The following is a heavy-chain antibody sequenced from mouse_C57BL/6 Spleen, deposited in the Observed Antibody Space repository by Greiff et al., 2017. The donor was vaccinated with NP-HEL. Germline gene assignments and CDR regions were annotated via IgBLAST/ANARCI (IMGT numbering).Heavy chain of an antibody. D-gene: IGHD1-1*01. CDR1: GYTFTSYW. Sequence: VQLQQPGAELVMPGASVKLSCKASGYTFTSYWMHWVKQRPGQGLEWIGEIDPSDSYTNYNQKFKGKSTLTVDKSSSTAYMQLSSLTSEDSAVYYCARRIYYGRNWYFDVWGTGTTVTVSS. V-gene: IGHV1-69*01. CDR3: ARRIYYGRNWYFDV. CDR2: IDPSDSYT. J-gene: IGHJ1*03.